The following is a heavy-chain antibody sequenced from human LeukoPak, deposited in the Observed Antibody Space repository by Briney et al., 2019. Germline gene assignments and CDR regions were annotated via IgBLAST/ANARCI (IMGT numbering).Heavy chain of an antibody. J-gene: IGHJ4*02. V-gene: IGHV3-7*01. Sequence: PGGSLRLSCAAAGFTFSSYWMSWVRQAPGKWLEWVANIKQDGSEKYYVDSVKGRFTISRDNAKNSLYLQMNSLRAEDTAVYYCARVPRYYYDSSGYYSDYWGQGTLVTVSS. D-gene: IGHD3-22*01. CDR1: GFTFSSYW. CDR3: ARVPRYYYDSSGYYSDY. CDR2: IKQDGSEK.